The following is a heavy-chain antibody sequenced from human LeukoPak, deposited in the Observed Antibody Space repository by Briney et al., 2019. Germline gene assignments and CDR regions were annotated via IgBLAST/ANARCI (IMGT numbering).Heavy chain of an antibody. Sequence: GGSLRLSCAASGFTFSDYYMSWIRQAPGKGLEWVSYISSSGSTIYYADSVKGRFTISRDNAKNSLYLQMNSLRAEDTAVYYCARDKTFYSGSYGVPGHWGQGTLVTVSS. J-gene: IGHJ4*02. CDR2: ISSSGSTI. V-gene: IGHV3-11*01. D-gene: IGHD1-26*01. CDR1: GFTFSDYY. CDR3: ARDKTFYSGSYGVPGH.